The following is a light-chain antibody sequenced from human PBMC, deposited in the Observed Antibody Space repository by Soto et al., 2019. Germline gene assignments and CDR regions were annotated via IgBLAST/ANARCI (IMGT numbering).Light chain of an antibody. V-gene: IGKV3-20*01. Sequence: EIVLTQSPGTLSLSPGERATLSCRASQSVSSSHLAWYQQKPGQAPRLLIYSTSSRATGIPDRFSGSGSGADFTLTISRLEPEDFALYYCQQYYISPFTFGPGTKVDIK. J-gene: IGKJ3*01. CDR1: QSVSSSH. CDR2: STS. CDR3: QQYYISPFT.